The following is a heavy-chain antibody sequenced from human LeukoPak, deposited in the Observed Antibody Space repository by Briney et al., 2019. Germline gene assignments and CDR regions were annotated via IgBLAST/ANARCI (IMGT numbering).Heavy chain of an antibody. V-gene: IGHV3-23*01. Sequence: PGGSLRLSCAASEFTFSTYAMSWVRQAPGKGLEWVSAISGSDGSTWYADSVRGRFTISRDTSKNMVFLQMNSLRADDTAVYYCAKDRAYPNDVFDIWGQGTMVTVSS. J-gene: IGHJ3*02. CDR1: EFTFSTYA. D-gene: IGHD2-21*01. CDR2: ISGSDGST. CDR3: AKDRAYPNDVFDI.